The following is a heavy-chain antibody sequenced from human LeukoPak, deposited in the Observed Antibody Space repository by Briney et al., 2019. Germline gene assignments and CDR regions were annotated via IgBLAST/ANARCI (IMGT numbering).Heavy chain of an antibody. D-gene: IGHD2-15*01. CDR2: ISSSSSYI. CDR3: AKARYDGEVMIAATDY. J-gene: IGHJ4*02. V-gene: IGHV3-21*01. CDR1: GFTFSSYS. Sequence: RTGGSLRLSCAASGFTFSSYSMNWVRQAPGKGLEWVSSISSSSSYIYYADSVKGRFTISRDNAKNSLYLQMNSLRAEDTAVYYCAKARYDGEVMIAATDYWGQGTLVTVSS.